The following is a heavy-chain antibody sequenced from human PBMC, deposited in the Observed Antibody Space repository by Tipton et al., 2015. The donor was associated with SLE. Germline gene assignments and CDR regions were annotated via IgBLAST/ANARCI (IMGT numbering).Heavy chain of an antibody. CDR3: ARAGANGDYRIDF. J-gene: IGHJ4*02. CDR1: GGAISSDTYS. Sequence: TLSLTCAVSGGAISSDTYSWNWVRQPPGKGLEWIGYIYHSGNTYYNPSLGTRVTISIDTSKHQFSLRLNSVTVADTAVYYCARAGANGDYRIDFWGQGTLVTVSS. D-gene: IGHD4-17*01. CDR2: IYHSGNT. V-gene: IGHV4-30-2*05.